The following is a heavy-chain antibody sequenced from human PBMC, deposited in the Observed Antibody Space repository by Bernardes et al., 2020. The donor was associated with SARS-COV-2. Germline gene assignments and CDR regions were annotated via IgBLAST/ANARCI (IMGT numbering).Heavy chain of an antibody. V-gene: IGHV3-30-3*01. CDR3: ARDLDLFYFDY. J-gene: IGHJ4*02. Sequence: GRTLRLSCAASGFTFSSYAMHWVRKAPGKGLEWVAVISYDGSNKYYADSVKGRFTISRDNSKNTLYLQMNSLRAEDTAVYYCARDLDLFYFDYWGQGTLVTVSS. D-gene: IGHD3-9*01. CDR1: GFTFSSYA. CDR2: ISYDGSNK.